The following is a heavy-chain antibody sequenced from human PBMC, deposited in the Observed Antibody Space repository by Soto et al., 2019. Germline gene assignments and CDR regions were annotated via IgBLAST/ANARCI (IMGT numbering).Heavy chain of an antibody. J-gene: IGHJ6*02. V-gene: IGHV3-21*01. CDR2: ITSGSSFI. D-gene: IGHD2-8*01. CDR1: TFTVNTYS. Sequence: GVSLRLSCVASTFTVNTYSLNWVCQAPGKGLEWVSSITSGSSFIDYADSVKGRFTISRDDAKNSLFLQMSSLRADDTAVYYCARSQRNGAMDVWGQGTTVTVSS. CDR3: ARSQRNGAMDV.